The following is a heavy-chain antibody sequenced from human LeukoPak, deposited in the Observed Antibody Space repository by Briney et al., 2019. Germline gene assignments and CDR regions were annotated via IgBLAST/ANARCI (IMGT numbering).Heavy chain of an antibody. CDR1: GFTFSSYA. J-gene: IGHJ6*02. CDR3: ARDVGCSSTSCYTYYYYGMDV. Sequence: GGSLRLSCAASGFTFSSYAMSWVRQAPGKGLEWVAVISYDGSNKYYADSVKGRFTISRDNSKNTLYLQMNSLRAEDTAVYYCARDVGCSSTSCYTYYYYGMDVWGQGTTVTVSS. V-gene: IGHV3-30-3*01. CDR2: ISYDGSNK. D-gene: IGHD2-2*02.